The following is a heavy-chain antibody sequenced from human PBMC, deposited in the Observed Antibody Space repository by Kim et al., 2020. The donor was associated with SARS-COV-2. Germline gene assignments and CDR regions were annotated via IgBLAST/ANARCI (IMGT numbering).Heavy chain of an antibody. CDR1: GYTFTSYY. CDR2: INPSGGST. Sequence: ASLKVSCKASGYTFTSYYMHWVRQAPGQGLEWMGIINPSGGSTSYAQKFQGRVTMTRDTSTSTVYMELSSLRSEDTAVYYCAREPITMVQGAGYYYYGMDVWGEGTTVT. V-gene: IGHV1-46*01. J-gene: IGHJ6*02. CDR3: AREPITMVQGAGYYYYGMDV. D-gene: IGHD3-10*01.